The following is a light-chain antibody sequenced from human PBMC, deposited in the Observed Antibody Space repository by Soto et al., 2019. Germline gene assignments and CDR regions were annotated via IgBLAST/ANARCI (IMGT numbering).Light chain of an antibody. CDR2: DAS. CDR1: QSVSSS. Sequence: EIVMTQSPATLSVSPGDRATLSCRASQSVSSSLAWYQQIPGQAPRLLIYDASTRATGIPARFGGSGSGTEFTLTISSLQSEDFAVYYCQQYGSSPWTFGQGTKVEIK. CDR3: QQYGSSPWT. J-gene: IGKJ1*01. V-gene: IGKV3-15*01.